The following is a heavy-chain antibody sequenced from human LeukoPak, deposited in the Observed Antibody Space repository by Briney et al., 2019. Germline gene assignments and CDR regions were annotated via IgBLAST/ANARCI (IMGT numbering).Heavy chain of an antibody. CDR3: AKDQGGSGSLDY. V-gene: IGHV3-33*06. J-gene: IGHJ4*02. D-gene: IGHD3-10*01. Sequence: GGSLRLSCAASGFTFSSYGMHWVRQAPGKGLERVAVIWYDGSNKYYADSVKGRFTISRDNSKNTLYLQMNSLRAEDTAVYYCAKDQGGSGSLDYWGQGTLVTVSS. CDR1: GFTFSSYG. CDR2: IWYDGSNK.